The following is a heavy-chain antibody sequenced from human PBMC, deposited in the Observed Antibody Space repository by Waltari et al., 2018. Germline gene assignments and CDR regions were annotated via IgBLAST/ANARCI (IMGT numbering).Heavy chain of an antibody. D-gene: IGHD6-19*01. V-gene: IGHV1-3*03. CDR1: GYTFTSYA. CDR3: ARDGSGWYNYFDY. J-gene: IGHJ4*02. CDR2: INAGNGNT. Sequence: QVQLVQSGAEVKKPVASVKVSCKASGYTFTSYAIHWVRQAPGQRLEWMGWINAGNGNTKYSQEFQGRVTITRDTSASTAYMELSSLRSAAMAVYYCARDGSGWYNYFDYWGQGTLVTVSS.